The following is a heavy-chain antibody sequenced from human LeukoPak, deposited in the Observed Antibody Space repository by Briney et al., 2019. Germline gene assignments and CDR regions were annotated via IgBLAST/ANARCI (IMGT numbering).Heavy chain of an antibody. CDR2: INHSGST. V-gene: IGHV4-34*01. D-gene: IGHD6-19*01. J-gene: IGHJ4*02. CDR1: GGSFSGYY. CDR3: ARDLKWLVFGY. Sequence: SETLSLTCAVYGGSFSGYYWSWIRQPPGKGLEWIGEINHSGSTNYNPSLKSRVTISVDTSKNQFSLKLSSVTAADTAVYYCARDLKWLVFGYWGQGTLVTVSS.